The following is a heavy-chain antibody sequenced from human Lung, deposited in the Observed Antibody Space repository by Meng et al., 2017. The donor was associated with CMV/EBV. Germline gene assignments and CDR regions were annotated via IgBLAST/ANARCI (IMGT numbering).Heavy chain of an antibody. Sequence: QVQLVQSGNEVKKPGAAVKVSCKASGYTFTTFDINWLRQAPGQGLEWMGWISVYSGNTNYAQKFQGRVTMTTDRSTSTVYMDLTSLRSDDTAVYYCARDFDFWSGYYRPLGYWGRGTLVTVSS. J-gene: IGHJ4*02. CDR2: ISVYSGNT. CDR1: GYTFTTFD. V-gene: IGHV1-18*01. CDR3: ARDFDFWSGYYRPLGY. D-gene: IGHD3-3*01.